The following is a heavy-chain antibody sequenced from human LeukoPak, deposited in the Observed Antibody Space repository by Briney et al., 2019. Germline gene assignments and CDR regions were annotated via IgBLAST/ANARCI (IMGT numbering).Heavy chain of an antibody. D-gene: IGHD2-2*02. Sequence: ASVTVSFKASGYSFTGYYIHWVRQAPGQGLEWMGWINPNSGGTNYSQKFQGRVTMTRDTSISTAYMELSRLRSDDTAVYYCARGDIVVLPAGIPHNWFDPWGQGTLATVSS. CDR3: ARGDIVVLPAGIPHNWFDP. CDR2: INPNSGGT. V-gene: IGHV1-2*02. J-gene: IGHJ5*02. CDR1: GYSFTGYY.